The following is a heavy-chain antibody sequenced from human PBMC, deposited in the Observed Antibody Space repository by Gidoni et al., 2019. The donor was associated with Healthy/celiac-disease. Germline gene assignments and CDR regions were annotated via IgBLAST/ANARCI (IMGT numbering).Heavy chain of an antibody. J-gene: IGHJ5*02. V-gene: IGHV4-39*01. Sequence: QLQLQESGPGLVKPSETLSLTCPVSGGSIRSSSYYWGWIRQPPGKGLEWIGSIYYSGSTYYNPSLKRRVNISVDTAKNQFYLKLSSVIAADTAVDYCARLPYYDVWSCYYRGPNGFDPWGQGTLVTVSS. CDR2: IYYSGST. CDR1: GGSIRSSSYY. D-gene: IGHD3-3*01. CDR3: ARLPYYDVWSCYYRGPNGFDP.